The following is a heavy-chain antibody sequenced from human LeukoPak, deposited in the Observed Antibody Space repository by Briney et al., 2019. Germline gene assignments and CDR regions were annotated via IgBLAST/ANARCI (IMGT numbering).Heavy chain of an antibody. D-gene: IGHD2-21*01. CDR1: AGSISTYY. J-gene: IGHJ6*03. CDR2: IYYSGSP. CDR3: ARDSYSLSAALYYYMDV. V-gene: IGHV4-59*01. Sequence: SETLSLTCTVSAGSISTYYWSWIRQPPGKGLEWIGYIYYSGSPNYNPSLKSRVTISVDTSKNQFSLKLSSVTAADTAVYYCARDSYSLSAALYYYMDVWGKGTTVTVSS.